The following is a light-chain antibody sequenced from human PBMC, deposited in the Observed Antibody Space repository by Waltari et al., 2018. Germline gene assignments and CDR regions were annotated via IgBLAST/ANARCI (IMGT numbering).Light chain of an antibody. J-gene: IGKJ4*01. CDR3: QQYDISPLT. Sequence: EIVLTQSPGTLSLSPGERATLSCRASQTVRTTYFAWYQQKPGQAPTLVIHGASSRATGIPDRFSGSGSGTDFSLTISSLEPEDFAVYYCQQYDISPLTFGGGTKVEIK. CDR1: QTVRTTY. CDR2: GAS. V-gene: IGKV3-20*01.